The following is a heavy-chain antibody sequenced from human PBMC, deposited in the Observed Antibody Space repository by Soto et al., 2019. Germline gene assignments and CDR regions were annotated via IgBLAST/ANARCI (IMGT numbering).Heavy chain of an antibody. D-gene: IGHD4-4*01. V-gene: IGHV3-21*01. J-gene: IGHJ6*03. CDR1: GFTFSSYS. CDR2: ISSSSSYI. Sequence: GGSLRLSCAASGFTFSSYSMNWVRQAPGKGLEWVSSISSSSSYIYYADSVKGRFTISRDNAKNSLYLQMNSLRAEDTAVYYCARGVRSNYVHYYMDVWGKGTTVTVSS. CDR3: ARGVRSNYVHYYMDV.